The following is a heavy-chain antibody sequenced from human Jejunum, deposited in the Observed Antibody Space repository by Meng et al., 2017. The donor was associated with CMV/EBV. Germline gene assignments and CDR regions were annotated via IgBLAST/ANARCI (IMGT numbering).Heavy chain of an antibody. Sequence: SCKAAGYTFPGYYMHWVRQAPGQGLEWMGRINPNSGGTDYAQNFQGRVTMTRDTSINTDYMELIELRSDDAAVYYCARAGPVAGTLDYWGQGTLVTVSS. CDR3: ARAGPVAGTLDY. V-gene: IGHV1-2*06. J-gene: IGHJ4*02. CDR1: GYTFPGYY. D-gene: IGHD6-19*01. CDR2: INPNSGGT.